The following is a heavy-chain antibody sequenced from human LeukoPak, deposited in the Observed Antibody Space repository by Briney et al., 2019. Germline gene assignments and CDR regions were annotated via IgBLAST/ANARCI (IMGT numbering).Heavy chain of an antibody. CDR2: IHYTGTT. D-gene: IGHD3/OR15-3a*01. CDR3: ARQTGSGLFILP. J-gene: IGHJ4*02. Sequence: PSETLSLTCTVSSGSISSSTDYWGWIRQPPGKGLEWVGRIHYTGTTYYNASLKSQFSISIDTSKNQFSLRLTSVTAADTAVYYCARQTGSGLFILPGGQGTLVTASS. CDR1: SGSISSSTDY. V-gene: IGHV4-39*01.